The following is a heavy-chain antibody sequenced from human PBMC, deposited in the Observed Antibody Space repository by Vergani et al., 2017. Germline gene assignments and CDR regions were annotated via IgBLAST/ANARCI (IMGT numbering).Heavy chain of an antibody. CDR2: IHHSGDT. CDR3: ARHRGWGGFFPSSYFSRMDV. J-gene: IGHJ6*02. V-gene: IGHV4-38-2*01. Sequence: QVQLQESGPGLVKPSETLTLTCDVSDSSIMTNPYWGWFRQSPGKGLEWIGCIHHSGDTHYNSSLKSRVSISIVSSSKFSLYLTSVTAAATAISYCARHRGWGGFFPSSYFSRMDVWGHGTTVTVSS. D-gene: IGHD3-16*01. CDR1: DSSIMTNPY.